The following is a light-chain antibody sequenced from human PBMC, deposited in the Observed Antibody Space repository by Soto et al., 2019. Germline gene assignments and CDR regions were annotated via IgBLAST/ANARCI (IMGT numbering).Light chain of an antibody. J-gene: IGKJ4*01. CDR3: QQYKSYPLT. CDR2: AAS. CDR1: QDIINY. Sequence: DIPMTQSPSSLSASVGDRVTITCRASQDIINYLAWFRQKPGKAPKSLIYAASNLQSGVPSKFSGSGSGTDFTLTINSLEPEDFATYYCQQYKSYPLTFGGGTTVETK. V-gene: IGKV1-16*02.